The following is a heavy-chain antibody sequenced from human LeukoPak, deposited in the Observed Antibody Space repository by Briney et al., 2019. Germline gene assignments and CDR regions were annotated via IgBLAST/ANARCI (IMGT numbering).Heavy chain of an antibody. Sequence: SETLSLTCTVSGGSISSYDWSWVRQPAGKGLEWIGRTYTSGSTNYNPSLKSRVTMSVDMSKNQFSLKLSSMIAADTAVYYCARVSSSWYQDWYFDLWGRGTLVTVPS. CDR1: GGSISSYD. CDR3: ARVSSSWYQDWYFDL. D-gene: IGHD6-13*01. J-gene: IGHJ2*01. V-gene: IGHV4-4*07. CDR2: TYTSGST.